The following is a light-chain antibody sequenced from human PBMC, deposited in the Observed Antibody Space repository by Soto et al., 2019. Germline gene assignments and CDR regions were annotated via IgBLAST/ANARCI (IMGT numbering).Light chain of an antibody. J-gene: IGKJ2*03. CDR2: WAS. CDR1: QSVLYSSNNKHY. Sequence: DIVLTQSPDSLALSLGERATINCKSSQSVLYSSNNKHYLAWYQLKSGQPPKLLFYWASTRESGVPDRFSASGSGTDFTLTINSLQAEDVAVYYCHQFYRSGSFGQGTNLEIK. V-gene: IGKV4-1*01. CDR3: HQFYRSGS.